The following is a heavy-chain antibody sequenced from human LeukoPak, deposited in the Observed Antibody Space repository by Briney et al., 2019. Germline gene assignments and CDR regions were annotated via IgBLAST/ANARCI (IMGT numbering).Heavy chain of an antibody. V-gene: IGHV4-39*07. CDR2: IYYNGRT. CDR1: GFTFSSYW. CDR3: ARDDVRGVVTPY. J-gene: IGHJ4*02. Sequence: PGGSLRLSCAASGFTFSSYWMSWIRQPPGKGLEWIGSIYYNGRTFYNPSLKSRVTISVDTSRNQFSLKLSSVTAADTAVYYCARDDVRGVVTPYWGQGTLVTVSS. D-gene: IGHD2-21*02.